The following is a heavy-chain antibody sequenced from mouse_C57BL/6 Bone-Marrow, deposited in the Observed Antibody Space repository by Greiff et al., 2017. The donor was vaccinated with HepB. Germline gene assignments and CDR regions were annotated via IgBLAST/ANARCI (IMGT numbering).Heavy chain of an antibody. Sequence: EVQLQQSGPELVKPGASVKISCKASGYTFTDYYMNWVKQSHGKSLEWIGDINPNNGGTSYNQKFKGKATLTVDKSSSTAYMELRSLTSEDSAVYYCARIYYPSWFAYWGQGTLVTVSA. J-gene: IGHJ3*01. CDR1: GYTFTDYY. CDR3: ARIYYPSWFAY. D-gene: IGHD1-1*01. CDR2: INPNNGGT. V-gene: IGHV1-26*01.